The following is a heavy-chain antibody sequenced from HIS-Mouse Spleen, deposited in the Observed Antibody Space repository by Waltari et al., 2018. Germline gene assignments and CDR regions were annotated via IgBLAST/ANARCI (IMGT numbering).Heavy chain of an antibody. J-gene: IGHJ4*02. CDR2: IKQSGST. CDR3: ARANGEGYYFDY. Sequence: QVQLQQWGAGLLKPSETLSLTCAVYGGSFSGYYWSWIRQPPGKGLEWIGEIKQSGSTNYNPSLKSRVTISVDTSKNQFSLKLSSVTAADTAVYYCARANGEGYYFDYWGQGTLVTVSS. D-gene: IGHD2-8*01. CDR1: GGSFSGYY. V-gene: IGHV4-34*01.